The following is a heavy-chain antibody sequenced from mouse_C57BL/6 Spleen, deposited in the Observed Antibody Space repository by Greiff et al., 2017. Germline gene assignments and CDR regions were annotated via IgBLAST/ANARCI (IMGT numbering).Heavy chain of an antibody. J-gene: IGHJ1*03. D-gene: IGHD1-1*01. V-gene: IGHV1-52*01. CDR3: ARRDYGSSHWYYEV. CDR2: IDPSDSET. Sequence: QVQLQQPGAELVRPGSSVKLSCKASGYTFTSYWMHWVKQRPIQGLEWIGNIDPSDSETHYNQKFKDKATLTVDKSSSTAYMQLSSLTAEDSAVCDCARRDYGSSHWYYEVWGTRTTVTVAS. CDR1: GYTFTSYW.